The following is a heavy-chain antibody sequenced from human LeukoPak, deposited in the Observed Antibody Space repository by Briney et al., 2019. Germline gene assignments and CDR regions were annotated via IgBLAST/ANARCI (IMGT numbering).Heavy chain of an antibody. D-gene: IGHD2-15*01. Sequence: GWSLRLSCAASGFTFSAFWMTWIRQAPGKGLEWVSYITISGYYTNYGDSVKGRFTMSRDNAKKSLYLQMDSLRAEDTAVYYCARVSKAANPTSDSPWFDPWGQGTLVTVSS. CDR3: ARVSKAANPTSDSPWFDP. CDR1: GFTFSAFW. V-gene: IGHV3-11*05. CDR2: ITISGYYT. J-gene: IGHJ5*02.